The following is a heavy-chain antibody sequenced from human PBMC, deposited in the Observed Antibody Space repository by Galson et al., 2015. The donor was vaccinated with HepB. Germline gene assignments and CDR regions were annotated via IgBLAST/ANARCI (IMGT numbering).Heavy chain of an antibody. CDR3: ARDAQLVPFDY. CDR2: ISYAVSDK. D-gene: IGHD6-13*01. CDR1: GFTFSSYA. V-gene: IGHV3-30*04. Sequence: SLRLSCAASGFTFSSYAMHWVRQPPGKGLEWVAVISYAVSDKYYADSVKGRFTISRDNSKNTLYLQMNGLRAEDTAVYYCARDAQLVPFDYWGQGTLVTVSS. J-gene: IGHJ4*02.